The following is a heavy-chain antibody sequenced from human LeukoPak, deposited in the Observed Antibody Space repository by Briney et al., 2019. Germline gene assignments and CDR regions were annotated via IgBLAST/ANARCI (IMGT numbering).Heavy chain of an antibody. D-gene: IGHD3-9*01. CDR3: ASSNGFDWSPEYYVDV. J-gene: IGHJ6*03. V-gene: IGHV4-59*01. Sequence: SETLSLTCSVSGVSISSYWWSWIRQPPGKGLEWIAYVFSSGNTNYNPSLKGRVPISVDLSTHQFSLKVTSVTAADTAVYYCASSNGFDWSPEYYVDVWGKGTSVTVSS. CDR1: GVSISSYW. CDR2: VFSSGNT.